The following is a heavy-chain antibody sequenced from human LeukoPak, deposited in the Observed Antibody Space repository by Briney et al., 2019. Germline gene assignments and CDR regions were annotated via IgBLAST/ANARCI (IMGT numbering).Heavy chain of an antibody. J-gene: IGHJ3*02. Sequence: GGSLRLSCAASGFTFSSYSMNWVRQAPGKGLEWVSSISSSSSYIYYADSVKGRFTISRDNAKNSLYLQMNSLRAEDTAVYYCARDDSEDSSSWAVAFDIWGQGTMVTVSS. CDR3: ARDDSEDSSSWAVAFDI. CDR1: GFTFSSYS. V-gene: IGHV3-21*01. D-gene: IGHD6-13*01. CDR2: ISSSSSYI.